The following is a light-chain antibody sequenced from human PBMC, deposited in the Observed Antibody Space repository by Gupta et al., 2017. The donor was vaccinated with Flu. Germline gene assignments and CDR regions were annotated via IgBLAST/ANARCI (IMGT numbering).Light chain of an antibody. Sequence: QSALTRPASVSGSPGQSITISCPGTSSDVGGYNYVSWYQQRPGKAPKLMIYEVSNRPSGFSNRFSGSKSGNTASLTISGLQAEDEADYYCSSYTSSSTPCVFGGGTKLTVL. CDR1: SSDVGGYNY. V-gene: IGLV2-14*01. CDR3: SSYTSSSTPCV. J-gene: IGLJ2*01. CDR2: EVS.